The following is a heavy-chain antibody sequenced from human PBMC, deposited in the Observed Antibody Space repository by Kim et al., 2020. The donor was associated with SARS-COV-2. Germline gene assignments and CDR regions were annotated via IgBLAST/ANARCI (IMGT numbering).Heavy chain of an antibody. CDR3: AKGVVTRQAGDYYYGMDV. V-gene: IGHV3-23*01. CDR1: GFTFSSYA. Sequence: GGSLRLSCAASGFTFSSYAMSWVRQAPGKGLEWVSAISGSGGSTYYADSVKGRFTISRDNSKNTLYLQMNSLRAEDTAVYYCAKGVVTRQAGDYYYGMDVWGQGTTVTVSS. CDR2: ISGSGGST. J-gene: IGHJ6*02. D-gene: IGHD2-21*02.